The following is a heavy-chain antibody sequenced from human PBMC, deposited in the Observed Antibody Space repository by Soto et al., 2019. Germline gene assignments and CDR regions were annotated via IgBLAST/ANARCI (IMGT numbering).Heavy chain of an antibody. D-gene: IGHD6-19*01. Sequence: GASVKVSCKASGYTFSSYAISWVRQAPGQGLEWMGGIIPTFGTANYAQKFQGRVTITADESTSTAYMELSSLRSEDTAVYYCARPAVAVAGAFDIWGQGTMVTVSS. J-gene: IGHJ3*02. CDR3: ARPAVAVAGAFDI. V-gene: IGHV1-69*13. CDR2: IIPTFGTA. CDR1: GYTFSSYA.